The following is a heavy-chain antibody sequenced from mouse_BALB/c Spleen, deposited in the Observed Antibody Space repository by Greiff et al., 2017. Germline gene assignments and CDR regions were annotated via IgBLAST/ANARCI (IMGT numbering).Heavy chain of an antibody. CDR3: ARSFMITTSAMDY. J-gene: IGHJ4*01. CDR1: GDSITSGY. CDR2: ISYSGST. Sequence: EVKLMESGPSLVKPSQTLSLTCSVTGDSITSGYWNWIRKFPGNKLEYMGYISYSGSTYYNPSLKSRISITRDTSKNQYYLQLNSVTTEDTAMYYCARSFMITTSAMDYWGQGTSVTVSS. D-gene: IGHD2-4*01. V-gene: IGHV3-8*02.